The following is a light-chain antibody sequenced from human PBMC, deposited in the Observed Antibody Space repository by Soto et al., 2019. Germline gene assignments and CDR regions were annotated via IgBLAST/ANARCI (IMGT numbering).Light chain of an antibody. V-gene: IGKV2-28*01. Sequence: DIVMTQSPDSLAVSLGERATLNCKSSQSVLYSSDNKNYLAWYQQKPGQSPQLLIYLGSNRSSGVPDRFSGSGSGTDFTLKISRVEAEDVGVYYCMQALQTPTFGQGTKVDIK. CDR3: MQALQTPT. J-gene: IGKJ1*01. CDR2: LGS. CDR1: QSVLYSSDNKNY.